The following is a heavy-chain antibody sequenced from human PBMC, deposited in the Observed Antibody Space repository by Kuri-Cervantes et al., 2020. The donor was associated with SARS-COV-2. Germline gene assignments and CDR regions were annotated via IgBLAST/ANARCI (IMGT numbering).Heavy chain of an antibody. J-gene: IGHJ4*02. CDR3: AELTLGVRGY. CDR2: IYSGGST. D-gene: IGHD1-26*01. V-gene: IGHV3-66*01. Sequence: GESLKISCAASGFTVSSNYMSWVRQAPGKGLEWVSVIYSGGSTYYADSVKGRFTISRDNSKNTLYLQMNSLRAEDTAVYYCAELTLGVRGYWGQGTLVTVSS. CDR1: GFTVSSNY.